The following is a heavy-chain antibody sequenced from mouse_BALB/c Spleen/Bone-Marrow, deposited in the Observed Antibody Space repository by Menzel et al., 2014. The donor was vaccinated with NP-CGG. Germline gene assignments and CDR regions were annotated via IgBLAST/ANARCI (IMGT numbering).Heavy chain of an antibody. Sequence: VQRVESGAELVRPGASVKLSCKASGYTFTSYWMNWVKQRPEQGLEWIGRIDPYDSETHYNQKFKDKAILTVDKSSSTAYMQVSSLTSEDSAVYYCARGRDYDVFAYWGQGTLVTVSS. CDR2: IDPYDSET. J-gene: IGHJ3*01. CDR1: GYTFTSYW. D-gene: IGHD2-4*01. V-gene: IGHV1-52*01. CDR3: ARGRDYDVFAY.